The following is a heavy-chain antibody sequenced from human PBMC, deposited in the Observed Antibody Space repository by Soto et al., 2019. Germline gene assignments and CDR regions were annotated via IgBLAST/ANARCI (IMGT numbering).Heavy chain of an antibody. D-gene: IGHD6-13*01. J-gene: IGHJ6*02. V-gene: IGHV1-69*02. CDR3: ARTLIAVADTNCDYYYGMAV. CDR2: IIPILGIA. CDR1: GGTFTSYT. Sequence: GASVKASCKASGGTFTSYTISWVRQAPGQGLEWMGRIIPILGIANYAQKFQGRVTITADKSTSTAYMELSSLRSEDTAVYYCARTLIAVADTNCDYYYGMAVWGQGTTVIVSS.